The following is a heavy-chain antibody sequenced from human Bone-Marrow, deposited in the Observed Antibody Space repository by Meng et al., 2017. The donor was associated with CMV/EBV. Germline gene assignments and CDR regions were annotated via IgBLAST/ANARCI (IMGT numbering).Heavy chain of an antibody. J-gene: IGHJ4*02. Sequence: GSLRLSCTVYGGSFSGYYWNWIRQPPGKGLEWIGEISHSGNTNFNPSLKSRVTISVDTSKNQFSLKLNSVTAADTAVYYCARELSITIFGVHYYFDYWGQGTLVTVSS. CDR1: GGSFSGYY. CDR2: ISHSGNT. V-gene: IGHV4-34*01. D-gene: IGHD3-3*01. CDR3: ARELSITIFGVHYYFDY.